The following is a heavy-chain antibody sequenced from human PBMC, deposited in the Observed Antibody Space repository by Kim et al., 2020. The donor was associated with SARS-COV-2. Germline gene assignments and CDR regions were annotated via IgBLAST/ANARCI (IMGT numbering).Heavy chain of an antibody. D-gene: IGHD3-10*01. CDR2: IIPIFGTA. J-gene: IGHJ4*02. Sequence: SVKVSCKASGGTFSSYAISWVRQAPGQGLEWMGGIIPIFGTANYAQKFQGRVTITADESTSTAYMELSSLRSEDTAVYYCAKSKGSYYNVGFDYWGQGTLVTVSS. V-gene: IGHV1-69*13. CDR3: AKSKGSYYNVGFDY. CDR1: GGTFSSYA.